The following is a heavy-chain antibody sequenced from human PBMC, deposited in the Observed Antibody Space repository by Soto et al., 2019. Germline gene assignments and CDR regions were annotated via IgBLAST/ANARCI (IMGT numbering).Heavy chain of an antibody. D-gene: IGHD6-6*01. Sequence: EVQLVESGGGLVKPGGSLRLSCAASGFTFSSYSMNWGRQAPGKGLEWVSTISSSSSYIYYADSVRGRFTISRDNAKNSLSLQMNSLRAEDAAVYYCARVGGKLVPGFDYWGQGTLGTVSS. CDR1: GFTFSSYS. CDR2: ISSSSSYI. CDR3: ARVGGKLVPGFDY. V-gene: IGHV3-21*01. J-gene: IGHJ4*02.